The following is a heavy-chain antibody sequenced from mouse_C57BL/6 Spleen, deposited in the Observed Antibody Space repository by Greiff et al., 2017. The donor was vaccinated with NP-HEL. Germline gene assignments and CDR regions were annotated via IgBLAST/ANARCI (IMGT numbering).Heavy chain of an antibody. J-gene: IGHJ2*01. CDR2: INPGSGGT. D-gene: IGHD1-1*01. V-gene: IGHV1-54*01. Sequence: QVQLQQSGAELVRPGTSVKVSCKASGYAFTNYLIEWVKQRPGQGLEWIGVINPGSGGTNYNEKFKGKATLTAYTSSSTAYMQLSSLTSEDSAVYFCARGGVSTTVVGYFDYWGQGTTLTVSS. CDR1: GYAFTNYL. CDR3: ARGGVSTTVVGYFDY.